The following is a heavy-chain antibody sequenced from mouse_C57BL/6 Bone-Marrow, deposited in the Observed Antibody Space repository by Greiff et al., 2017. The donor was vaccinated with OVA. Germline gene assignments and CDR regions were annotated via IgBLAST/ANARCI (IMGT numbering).Heavy chain of an antibody. V-gene: IGHV7-1*01. CDR3: ARVIYYAMDY. CDR1: GFTFSDFY. CDR2: SRNKANDYTT. J-gene: IGHJ4*01. Sequence: EVKLVESGGGLVQSGRSLRLSCATSGFTFSDFYMEWVRQAPGKGLEWIAASRNKANDYTTEYSASVKGRFIVSRDTSQSILYLQMNALRAEDTAIYYCARVIYYAMDYWGQGTSVTVSS.